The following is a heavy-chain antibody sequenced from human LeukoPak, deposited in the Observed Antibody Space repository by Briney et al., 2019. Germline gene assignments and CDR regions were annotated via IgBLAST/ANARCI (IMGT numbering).Heavy chain of an antibody. J-gene: IGHJ1*01. Sequence: SETLSLTCAVYGGSFSGYCWSWIRQPPGKGLEWIGEINHSGSTNYNPSLKSRVTISVDTSKNQFSLKLSSVTAADTAVYYCARRGYCSSTSCYVGGEYFQHWGQGTLVTVSS. CDR3: ARRGYCSSTSCYVGGEYFQH. V-gene: IGHV4-34*01. D-gene: IGHD2-2*01. CDR2: INHSGST. CDR1: GGSFSGYC.